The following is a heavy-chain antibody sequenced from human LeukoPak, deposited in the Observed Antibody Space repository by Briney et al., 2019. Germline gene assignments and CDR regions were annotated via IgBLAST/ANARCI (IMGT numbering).Heavy chain of an antibody. J-gene: IGHJ4*02. D-gene: IGHD2-15*01. CDR2: ISNDGNSK. Sequence: GMSLRLSCAASGFTFSENNVHWVRQAPGKGLEWVALISNDGNSKDYADSVKGRFTLSGDNSKTTLYLQMNSLRAEDTAVYYCARDRAGFYSVDYWGQGTLVTVSS. CDR3: ARDRAGFYSVDY. V-gene: IGHV3-30-3*01. CDR1: GFTFSENN.